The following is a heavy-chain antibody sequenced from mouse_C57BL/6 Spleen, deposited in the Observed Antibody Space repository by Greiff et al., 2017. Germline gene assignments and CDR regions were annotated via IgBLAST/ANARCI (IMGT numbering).Heavy chain of an antibody. CDR3: ARGELGRRTWFAY. CDR2: INPNNGGT. J-gene: IGHJ3*01. CDR1: GYTFTDYN. V-gene: IGHV1-18*01. D-gene: IGHD2-14*01. Sequence: VQLQQSGPELVKPGASVKIPCKASGYTFTDYNMDWVKQSHGKSLEWIGDINPNNGGTIYNQKFKGKATLTVDKSSSTAYMELRSLTSEDTAVYYCARGELGRRTWFAYWGQGTLVTVSA.